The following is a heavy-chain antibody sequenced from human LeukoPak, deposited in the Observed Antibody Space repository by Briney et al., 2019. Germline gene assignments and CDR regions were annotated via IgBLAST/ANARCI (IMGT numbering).Heavy chain of an antibody. CDR3: AGSPGSGSYYYYMDV. CDR2: IIPIFKTA. D-gene: IGHD3-10*01. CDR1: GGTFSSYG. Sequence: SVKVSCKASGGTFSSYGISWVRQAPGQGLEWMGGIIPIFKTANYAQNFQGGVTITTDESTSTAYMEPSSLRSEDTAVYYCAGSPGSGSYYYYMDVWGKGTTVTVSS. V-gene: IGHV1-69*05. J-gene: IGHJ6*03.